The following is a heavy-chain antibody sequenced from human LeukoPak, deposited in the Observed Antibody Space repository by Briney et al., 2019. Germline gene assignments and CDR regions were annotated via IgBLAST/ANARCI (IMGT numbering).Heavy chain of an antibody. D-gene: IGHD2-2*01. CDR2: INHSGSN. V-gene: IGHV4-34*01. Sequence: SGTLSLTCAVYGGSFSGYYWSWIRQPPGKGLELIGEINHSGSNNYNPSLKSRVTISVDTSKNQFSLKLSSVTAADTAVYCCAGGPYHFDYWGQGTLVTVSS. CDR3: AGGPYHFDY. J-gene: IGHJ4*02. CDR1: GGSFSGYY.